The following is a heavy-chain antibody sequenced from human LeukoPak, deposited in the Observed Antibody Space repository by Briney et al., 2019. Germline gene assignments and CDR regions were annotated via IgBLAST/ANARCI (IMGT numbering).Heavy chain of an antibody. CDR2: INWNGGST. CDR1: GFTFDDYG. D-gene: IGHD3-10*01. J-gene: IGHJ3*02. V-gene: IGHV3-20*04. CDR3: AKERLLWFGELSDLGDI. Sequence: PGGSLRLSCAASGFTFDDYGMSWVRQAPGKGLEWVSGINWNGGSTGYADSVKGRFTISRDNAKNSLYLQMNSLRAEDTAVYYCAKERLLWFGELSDLGDIWGQGTMVTVSS.